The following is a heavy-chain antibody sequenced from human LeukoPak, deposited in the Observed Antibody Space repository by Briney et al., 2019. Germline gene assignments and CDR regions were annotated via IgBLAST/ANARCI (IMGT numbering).Heavy chain of an antibody. D-gene: IGHD3-10*01. V-gene: IGHV3-48*01. CDR1: GFTFSSYG. CDR2: ISSSSSTI. J-gene: IGHJ6*02. CDR3: ASLYGSGSEYYYGMDV. Sequence: GGSLRLSCAASGFTFSSYGMNWVRQAPGKGLEWVSYISSSSSTIYYADSVKGRFTISRDNAKNSLYLQMNSLRAEDTAVYYCASLYGSGSEYYYGMDVWGQGTTVTVSS.